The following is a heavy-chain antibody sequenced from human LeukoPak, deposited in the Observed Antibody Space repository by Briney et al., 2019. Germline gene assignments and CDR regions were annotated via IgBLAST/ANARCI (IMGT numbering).Heavy chain of an antibody. V-gene: IGHV4-39*07. D-gene: IGHD3-10*01. CDR2: IYYSGST. J-gene: IGHJ3*02. Sequence: SETLSLTCTVSGGSIRSSGFYWGWIRQPPGKGLEWIGSIYYSGSTYYNPSLKSQVTISVDTSKNQFSLKLSSVTAADTAVYYCARELRITMVRGRYAFDIWGQGTMVTVSS. CDR1: GGSIRSSGFY. CDR3: ARELRITMVRGRYAFDI.